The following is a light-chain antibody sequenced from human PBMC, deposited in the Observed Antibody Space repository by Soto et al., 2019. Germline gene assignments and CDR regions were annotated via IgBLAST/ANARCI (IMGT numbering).Light chain of an antibody. V-gene: IGKV1-27*01. CDR1: QGISNY. CDR2: SAS. Sequence: DIQMTQSPCSLSASVGDRVTITCRASQGISNYLAWYQQKPGKVPKLLIYSASTLQSGVPSRFSGSGSGTDFTLTISILQHEDVATYYCQKYNSAPHTFGQGTKLEIK. J-gene: IGKJ2*01. CDR3: QKYNSAPHT.